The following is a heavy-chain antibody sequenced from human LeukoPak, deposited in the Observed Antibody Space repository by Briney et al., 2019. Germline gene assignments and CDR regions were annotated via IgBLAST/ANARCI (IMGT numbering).Heavy chain of an antibody. D-gene: IGHD6-13*01. J-gene: IGHJ6*03. CDR1: GFTFSDYY. CDR2: MSSSGHTF. V-gene: IGHV3-11*04. Sequence: GGSLRLSCAASGFTFSDYYMSWIRQAPGKGLEWVSYMSSSGHTFYYADSVKGRFTISRDNAKNSLYLQMNSLRAEDTAVYYCARDLQPAAATRPRYYYYYYYMDVWGKGTTVTVSS. CDR3: ARDLQPAAATRPRYYYYYYYMDV.